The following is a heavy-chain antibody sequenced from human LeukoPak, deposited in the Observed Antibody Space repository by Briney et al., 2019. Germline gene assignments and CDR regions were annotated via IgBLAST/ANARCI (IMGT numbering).Heavy chain of an antibody. D-gene: IGHD2-2*02. V-gene: IGHV4-30-2*01. Sequence: PSETLSLTCTVSGGSISSGGYSWSWIRQPPGKGLEWIGYIYHSGSTYYNPSLKSRVTISVDRSKNQFSLKLSSVTAADTAVYYCARAGNFGYCSSTSCYKPAYYYYGMDVWGQGTTVTVSS. J-gene: IGHJ6*02. CDR3: ARAGNFGYCSSTSCYKPAYYYYGMDV. CDR1: GGSISSGGYS. CDR2: IYHSGST.